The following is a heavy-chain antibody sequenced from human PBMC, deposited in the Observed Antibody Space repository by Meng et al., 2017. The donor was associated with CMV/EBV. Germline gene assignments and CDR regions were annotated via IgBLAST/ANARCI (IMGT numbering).Heavy chain of an antibody. CDR2: IWYDGSNK. CDR1: GFTFSSYG. D-gene: IGHD3-16*02. V-gene: IGHV3-33*06. CDR3: AKTLGYRAVDI. Sequence: SCAASGFTFSSYGMPWVRQAPGKGLEWLAVIWYDGSNKYYADSVKGRFTISRDNSKNTLYLQMNSLRAEDTAVYYCAKTLGYRAVDIWGQGTMVTVSS. J-gene: IGHJ3*02.